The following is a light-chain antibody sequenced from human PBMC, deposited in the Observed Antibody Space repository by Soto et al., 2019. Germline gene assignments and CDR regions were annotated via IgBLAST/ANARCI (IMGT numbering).Light chain of an antibody. CDR3: QQRSNWPPT. J-gene: IGKJ5*01. V-gene: IGKV3-11*01. CDR2: DAS. CDR1: QSVSSY. Sequence: EIVLTQSPATLSLSRGEGATLSCRASQSVSSYLAWYQQKPGQAPRLLIYDASNRATGIPARFSGSGSGTDFTLTISSLEPEDFAVYYCQQRSNWPPTFGQGTRLEI.